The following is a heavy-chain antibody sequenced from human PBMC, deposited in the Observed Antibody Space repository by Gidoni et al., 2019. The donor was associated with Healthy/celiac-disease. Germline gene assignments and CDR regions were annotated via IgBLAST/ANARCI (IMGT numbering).Heavy chain of an antibody. Sequence: GQLQQWGAGLLKPSETLSLTCAVSGGSFSGSYWSWIRQPPGTGLEWIGKINHSGSTNYNPSLKSRVTISVDTSKNQFSLKLSSVTAADTAVYYCARGRGWSSSWYFPPYFDYWGQGPLVTVSS. CDR1: GGSFSGSY. J-gene: IGHJ4*02. CDR2: INHSGST. D-gene: IGHD6-13*01. V-gene: IGHV4-34*01. CDR3: ARGRGWSSSWYFPPYFDY.